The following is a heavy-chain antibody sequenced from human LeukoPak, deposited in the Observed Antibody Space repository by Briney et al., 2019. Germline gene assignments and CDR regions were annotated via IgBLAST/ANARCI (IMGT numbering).Heavy chain of an antibody. CDR1: GYTLTELS. J-gene: IGHJ3*02. CDR2: FDPEDGET. V-gene: IGHV1-24*01. CDR3: AREDSGSDDAFDI. Sequence: ASVKVSCKVSGYTLTELSMHWVRQAPGKGLEWMGGFDPEDGETIYAQKFQGRVTMTRDTSISTAYMELSRLRSDDTAVYYCAREDSGSDDAFDIWGQGTMVTVSS. D-gene: IGHD1-26*01.